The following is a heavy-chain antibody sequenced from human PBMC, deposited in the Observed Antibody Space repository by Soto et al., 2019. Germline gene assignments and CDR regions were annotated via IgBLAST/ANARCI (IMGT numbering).Heavy chain of an antibody. V-gene: IGHV3-74*01. D-gene: IGHD3-3*01. J-gene: IGHJ4*02. CDR1: GFTFSSYW. CDR2: INSDGSST. Sequence: PGGSLILSCAASGFTFSSYWMHWVLQAPGKGLVWVSRINSDGSSTSYADSVKGRFTISRDNAKDTLYLQMQNLRAEDTAVYYCAKARSSRFLSGLFFVVWGPGALVTVSS. CDR3: AKARSSRFLSGLFFVV.